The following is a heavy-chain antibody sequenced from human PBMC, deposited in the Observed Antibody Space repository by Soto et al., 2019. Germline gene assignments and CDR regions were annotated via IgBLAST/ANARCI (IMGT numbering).Heavy chain of an antibody. Sequence: GASVKVSCKASGYTFTSYAMHWVRQAPGQRLEWMGWINAGNGNTKYSQKFQGRVSMTRDTSTSTAYMELSSLRSEDTAVYYCARDPYYYYSSGYGVGWFDPWGQGTLVTVSS. CDR2: INAGNGNT. D-gene: IGHD3-22*01. CDR1: GYTFTSYA. J-gene: IGHJ5*02. CDR3: ARDPYYYYSSGYGVGWFDP. V-gene: IGHV1-3*01.